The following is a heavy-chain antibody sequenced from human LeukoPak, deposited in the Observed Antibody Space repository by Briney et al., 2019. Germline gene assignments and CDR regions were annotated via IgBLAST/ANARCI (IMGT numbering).Heavy chain of an antibody. V-gene: IGHV3-73*01. D-gene: IGHD3-10*01. Sequence: QPGGSLRLSCATSGFTFSGADMPWVRQVSGKGLEWVGRIRSKGSKYATEYAASVKGRFTISRDDSKNTAYLQMNSLKTEDTAVYYCIHYGSGSYSTDYWGQGTQVTVSS. CDR2: IRSKGSKYAT. J-gene: IGHJ4*02. CDR3: IHYGSGSYSTDY. CDR1: GFTFSGAD.